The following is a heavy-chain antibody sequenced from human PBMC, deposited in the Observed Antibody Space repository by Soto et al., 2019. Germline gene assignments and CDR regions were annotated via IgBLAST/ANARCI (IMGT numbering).Heavy chain of an antibody. V-gene: IGHV4-38-2*02. J-gene: IGHJ4*02. CDR3: ARDVDYDTNGYDYFDY. Sequence: SETLSLIRAVSGYSIRSGYYWGWIRQPPGKGLEWIGSIHHSGSTYYNPSLKSRVTISVDTSKNQISLKLSSVTAADTAVYYCARDVDYDTNGYDYFDYWGQGTLVTVSS. CDR1: GYSIRSGYY. D-gene: IGHD3-22*01. CDR2: IHHSGST.